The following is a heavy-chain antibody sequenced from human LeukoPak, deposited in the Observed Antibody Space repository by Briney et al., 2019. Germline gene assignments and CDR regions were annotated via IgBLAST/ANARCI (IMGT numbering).Heavy chain of an antibody. CDR2: IYYSGST. V-gene: IGHV4-59*01. CDR1: GGSISSYY. J-gene: IGHJ6*04. Sequence: SETLSLTCTVSGGSISSYYWSWIRQPPGKGLEWIGYIYYSGSTNYNPSLKSRVTISVDTSKNQFSLKLSSVTAADTAMYYCARADGVIDTDYYGMDVWGKGTTVTVSS. D-gene: IGHD3-16*02. CDR3: ARADGVIDTDYYGMDV.